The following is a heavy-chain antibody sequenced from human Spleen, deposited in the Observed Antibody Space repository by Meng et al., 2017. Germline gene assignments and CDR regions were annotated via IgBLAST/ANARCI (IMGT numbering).Heavy chain of an antibody. CDR2: INHSGST. CDR3: ARGPTTMAHDFDY. D-gene: IGHD4-11*01. J-gene: IGHJ4*02. CDR1: GGSFSDYY. Sequence: GSLRLSCAVYGGSFSDYYWSWIRQPPGKGLEWIGEINHSGSTNYNPSLESRATISVDTSQNNLSLKLSSVTAADSAVYYCARGPTTMAHDFDYWGQGTLVTVSP. V-gene: IGHV4-34*01.